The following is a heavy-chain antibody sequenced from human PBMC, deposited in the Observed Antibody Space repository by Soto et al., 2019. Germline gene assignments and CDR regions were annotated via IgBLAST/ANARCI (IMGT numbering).Heavy chain of an antibody. J-gene: IGHJ4*02. CDR3: AKDRKPTLAASSNFDY. CDR1: GVPFSSYA. Sequence: GGPLRLSCAASGVPFSSYAMSWVRQAPGKGLEWVSAISGSGGSTYYADSVKGRFTISRDNSKNTLYLQMNSLRAEDTAVYYCAKDRKPTLAASSNFDYWGQGTLVTVSS. D-gene: IGHD6-13*01. V-gene: IGHV3-23*01. CDR2: ISGSGGST.